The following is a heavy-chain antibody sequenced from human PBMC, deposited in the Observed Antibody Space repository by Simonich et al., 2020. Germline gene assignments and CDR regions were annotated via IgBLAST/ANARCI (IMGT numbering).Heavy chain of an antibody. CDR2: INPNSGGT. D-gene: IGHD7-27*01. Sequence: QVQLVQSGAEVKKPGASVKVSCKASGYTFTGYYMHWVRQAPGQGLEWRGRINPNSGGTNYAQKVQGRVTMTRDTSISTAYMELSRLRSDDTAVYYCARGALTGDYYYMDVWGKGTTVTVSS. CDR3: ARGALTGDYYYMDV. J-gene: IGHJ6*03. CDR1: GYTFTGYY. V-gene: IGHV1-2*02.